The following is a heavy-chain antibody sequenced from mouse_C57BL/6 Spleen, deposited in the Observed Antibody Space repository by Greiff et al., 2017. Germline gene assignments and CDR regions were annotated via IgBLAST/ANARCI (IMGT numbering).Heavy chain of an antibody. CDR1: GFSLTSYG. CDR2: IWSDGST. Sequence: VQLVESGPGLVAPSQSLSITCTVSGFSLTSYGVHWVRQPPGKGLEWLVVIWSDGSTTYNSALKSRLSISKDNSKSQVFLKMNSLQTDDTAMYCCARHPLYGQGVYYARDYWGQGTSVTVSS. D-gene: IGHD1-1*02. J-gene: IGHJ4*01. V-gene: IGHV2-6-1*01. CDR3: ARHPLYGQGVYYARDY.